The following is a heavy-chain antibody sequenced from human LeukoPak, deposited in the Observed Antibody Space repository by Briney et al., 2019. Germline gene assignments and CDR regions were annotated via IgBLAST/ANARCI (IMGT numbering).Heavy chain of an antibody. Sequence: GGSLRLSCAASRFTFSSYAMSWVRQAPGKGLEWVSAISGSGGSTYYADSVKGRFTISRDNSKNTLYLQMNSLRAEDTAVYYCAKGPAMVRGAYFDYWGQGTLVTVSS. J-gene: IGHJ4*02. CDR1: RFTFSSYA. D-gene: IGHD3-10*01. CDR3: AKGPAMVRGAYFDY. V-gene: IGHV3-23*01. CDR2: ISGSGGST.